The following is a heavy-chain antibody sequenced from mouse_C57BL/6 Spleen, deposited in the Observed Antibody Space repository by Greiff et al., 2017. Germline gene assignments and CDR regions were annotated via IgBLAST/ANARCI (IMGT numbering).Heavy chain of an antibody. V-gene: IGHV5-6*01. Sequence: EVHLVESGGDLVKPGGSLKLSCAASGFTFSSYGMSWVRQTPDKRLEWVATISSGGSYTYYPDSVKGRFTISRDNAKNTLYLQMSSLKSEDTAMYYCARPFITTVPNAMDYWGQGTSVTVSS. D-gene: IGHD1-1*01. CDR3: ARPFITTVPNAMDY. J-gene: IGHJ4*01. CDR1: GFTFSSYG. CDR2: ISSGGSYT.